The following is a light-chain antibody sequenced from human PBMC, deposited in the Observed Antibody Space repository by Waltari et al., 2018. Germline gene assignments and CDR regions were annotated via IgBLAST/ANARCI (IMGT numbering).Light chain of an antibody. CDR1: TSHIGSNN. J-gene: IGLJ3*02. CDR3: ATWDDSLNGRV. CDR2: SNN. V-gene: IGLV1-44*01. Sequence: QSVLTQPHSASGTPGQRVTLSCSGSTSHIGSNNVAWYEQFPQMAARLLIFSNNERSSGVPDRFSGSKSGSSASLTISGFHFEDEADYYCATWDDSLNGRVFGGGTKLTVL.